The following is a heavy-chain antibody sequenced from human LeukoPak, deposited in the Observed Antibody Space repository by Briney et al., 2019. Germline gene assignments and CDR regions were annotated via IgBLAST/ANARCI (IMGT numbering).Heavy chain of an antibody. CDR3: ARADSNYDY. V-gene: IGHV1-2*02. D-gene: IGHD4-11*01. CDR1: GYTFTGYY. Sequence: ASVTVSCKASGYTFTGYYMHWVRPAPGQGLEWMGWINPNSGGTNYSQKFQGRVTMTRDTSISTAYMELSRLGSDDTAVYYCARADSNYDYWGQGTLVTVSS. CDR2: INPNSGGT. J-gene: IGHJ4*02.